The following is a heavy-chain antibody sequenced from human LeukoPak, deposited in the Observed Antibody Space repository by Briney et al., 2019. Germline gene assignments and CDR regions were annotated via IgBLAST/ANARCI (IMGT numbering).Heavy chain of an antibody. V-gene: IGHV1-24*01. CDR3: ATGSFSAVAGYYYYYYMDV. Sequence: EASVKVSCKASGYTFTNSYIHWVRQAPGKGLEWMGGFDPEDGETIYAHKFQGRVTMTEDTSTDTGYMELSSLRSEDTAVYYCATGSFSAVAGYYYYYYMDVWGKGTTVTVSS. CDR1: GYTFTNSY. CDR2: FDPEDGET. D-gene: IGHD6-19*01. J-gene: IGHJ6*03.